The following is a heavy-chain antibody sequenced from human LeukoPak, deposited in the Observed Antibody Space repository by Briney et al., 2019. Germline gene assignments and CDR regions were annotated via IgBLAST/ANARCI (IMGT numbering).Heavy chain of an antibody. D-gene: IGHD1-26*01. Sequence: ASVKVSRKISGYTLSELSIHWVRQAPGKGLEWMGCSDPEEVTTVYAQRFQGRVSMTGDTSADTAYMELSSLRSEDTAVYYCVTGVPLNSGSHWWGSFDHWGQGTLVTVSS. CDR3: VTGVPLNSGSHWWGSFDH. V-gene: IGHV1-24*01. J-gene: IGHJ4*02. CDR2: SDPEEVTT. CDR1: GYTLSELS.